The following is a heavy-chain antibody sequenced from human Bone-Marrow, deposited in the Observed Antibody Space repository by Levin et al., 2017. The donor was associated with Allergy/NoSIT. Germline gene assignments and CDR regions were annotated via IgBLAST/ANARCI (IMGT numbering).Heavy chain of an antibody. CDR1: GFSLNTSGVG. D-gene: IGHD2-15*01. CDR3: ARGTQYCNGGSCTSNWFDP. V-gene: IGHV2-5*01. Sequence: SGPTLVKPTQTLTLTCTFSGFSLNTSGVGVGWIRQPPGKALEWLALIYWKDDKRYSPSLKSRLTITKDTSKNQVVLTMTNVDPVDTATYYCARGTQYCNGGSCTSNWFDPWGQGTLVTVSS. CDR2: IYWKDDK. J-gene: IGHJ5*02.